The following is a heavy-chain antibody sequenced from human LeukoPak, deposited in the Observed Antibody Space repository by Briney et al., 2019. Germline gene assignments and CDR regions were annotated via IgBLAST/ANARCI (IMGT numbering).Heavy chain of an antibody. CDR1: GYTFTGYY. V-gene: IGHV1-2*06. J-gene: IGHJ4*02. Sequence: ASVKVSRKASGYTFTGYYMHWVRQAPGQGLEWMGRINPNSGGTNYAQKFQGRVTMTRDTSISTAYMELSRLRSDDTAVYYCTRAGDSSGWFDYWGQGTLVTVSS. CDR2: INPNSGGT. D-gene: IGHD6-19*01. CDR3: TRAGDSSGWFDY.